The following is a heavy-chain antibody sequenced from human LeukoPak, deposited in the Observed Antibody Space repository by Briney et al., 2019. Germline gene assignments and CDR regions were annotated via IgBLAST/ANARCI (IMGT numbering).Heavy chain of an antibody. CDR2: IIPIFGTA. CDR3: ARDLSCSGGSCYRDSWFDP. J-gene: IGHJ5*02. V-gene: IGHV1-69*05. Sequence: SSVKVSCKASGGTFSSYAISWVRQAPGQGLEWMGRIIPIFGTANHAQKFQGRVTITTDESTSTAYMELSSLRSEDTAVYYCARDLSCSGGSCYRDSWFDPWGQGTLVTVSS. CDR1: GGTFSSYA. D-gene: IGHD2-15*01.